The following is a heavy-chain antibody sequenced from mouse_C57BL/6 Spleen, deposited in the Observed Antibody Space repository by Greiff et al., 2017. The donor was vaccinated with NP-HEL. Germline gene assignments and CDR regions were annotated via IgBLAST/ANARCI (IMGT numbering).Heavy chain of an antibody. CDR2: IYPRSGNT. CDR1: GYTFTSYG. Sequence: QVQLQQSGAELARPGASVKLSCKASGYTFTSYGISWVKQRTGQGLEWIGEIYPRSGNTYYNEKFKGKATLTADKPSSTAYMELRSLTSEDSAVYFCARTADSITTVVSDYWGQGTTLTVSS. CDR3: ARTADSITTVVSDY. D-gene: IGHD1-1*01. J-gene: IGHJ2*01. V-gene: IGHV1-81*01.